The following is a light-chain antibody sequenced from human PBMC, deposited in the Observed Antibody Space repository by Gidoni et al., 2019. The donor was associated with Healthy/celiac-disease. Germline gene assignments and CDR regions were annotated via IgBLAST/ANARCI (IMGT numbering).Light chain of an antibody. J-gene: IGLJ2*01. CDR1: KLGDKY. V-gene: IGLV3-1*01. CDR2: QDS. CDR3: QAWDSSNVV. Sequence: SYELTQPPSVSVSPGQTASITCSGDKLGDKYACWYQQKPGQSPVLVIYQDSKRPSGIPERFSGSNSGNTATLTFSGTQAMDEADYYCQAWDSSNVVFGGGTKLTV.